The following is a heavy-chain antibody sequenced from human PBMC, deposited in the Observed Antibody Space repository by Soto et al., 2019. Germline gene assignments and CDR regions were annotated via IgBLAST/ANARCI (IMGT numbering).Heavy chain of an antibody. Sequence: QVQLVQSGAEEKKPGASVKVSCKPSGYTFTVYSMHWVRQAPGQRLEWMGWINGGNGNTKYSQKFQDRVTITRDTSASTAYMELSSLRSEDTAVYYCARDGDGSSLSFDYWGQGTLVTVSS. V-gene: IGHV1-3*05. D-gene: IGHD3-22*01. CDR1: GYTFTVYS. CDR2: INGGNGNT. CDR3: ARDGDGSSLSFDY. J-gene: IGHJ4*02.